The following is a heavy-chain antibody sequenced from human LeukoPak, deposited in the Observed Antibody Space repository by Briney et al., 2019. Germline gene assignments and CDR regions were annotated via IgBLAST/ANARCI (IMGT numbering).Heavy chain of an antibody. V-gene: IGHV3-23*01. CDR3: ARADSSGYYHPIN. CDR1: GFTFTTYA. Sequence: GGSLSLSCAASGFTFTTYAMNWVRRAPGKGLEWVSAISPSGRTTDYIDSVKGRFTISRDNAKNSLYLQMNSLRAEDTAVYYCARADSSGYYHPINWGQGTLVTVSS. D-gene: IGHD3-22*01. J-gene: IGHJ4*02. CDR2: ISPSGRTT.